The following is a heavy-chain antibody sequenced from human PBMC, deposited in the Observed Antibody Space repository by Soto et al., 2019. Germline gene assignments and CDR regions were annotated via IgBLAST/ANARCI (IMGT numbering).Heavy chain of an antibody. Sequence: QVQLQQWGAGLLKPSETLSLTCAVYGGSFSGYYWSWIRQPPGKGLEWIGEINHSGSTNYNPSLNSRVTISVDTSKNQFSLKLSSVTAADTAVYYCARAGRYYDFWSGYQEGGGYYYYYGMDVWGQGTTVTVSS. J-gene: IGHJ6*02. CDR3: ARAGRYYDFWSGYQEGGGYYYYYGMDV. D-gene: IGHD3-3*01. CDR1: GGSFSGYY. CDR2: INHSGST. V-gene: IGHV4-34*01.